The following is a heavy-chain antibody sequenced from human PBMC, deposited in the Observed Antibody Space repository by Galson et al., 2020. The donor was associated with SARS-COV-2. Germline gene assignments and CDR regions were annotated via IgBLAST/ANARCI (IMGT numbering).Heavy chain of an antibody. Sequence: ASVKVSCKASGYTFTSYGISWVRQAPGQGLEWMGWISAYNGNTNYAQKLQGRVTMTTDTSTSTAYMELRSLRSDDTAVYYCARGIVVVPAATDVYYYYYGMDVWGQGTTVTVSS. CDR1: GYTFTSYG. CDR2: ISAYNGNT. V-gene: IGHV1-18*01. D-gene: IGHD2-2*01. CDR3: ARGIVVVPAATDVYYYYYGMDV. J-gene: IGHJ6*02.